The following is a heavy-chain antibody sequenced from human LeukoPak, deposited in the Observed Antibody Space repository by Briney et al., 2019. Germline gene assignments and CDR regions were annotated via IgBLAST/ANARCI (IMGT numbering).Heavy chain of an antibody. CDR2: ISDSSDTM. D-gene: IGHD1-26*01. Sequence: GGSLRLSCAASGFTFSYYSMNWVRQAPGKGLEWVSYISDSSDTMYYADSVKGRFTISRDNAKNSLYLQMNSLRAEDTAVYYCARGLIVGTTIRYYFDYWGQGTLVTVSS. CDR1: GFTFSYYS. CDR3: ARGLIVGTTIRYYFDY. V-gene: IGHV3-48*01. J-gene: IGHJ4*02.